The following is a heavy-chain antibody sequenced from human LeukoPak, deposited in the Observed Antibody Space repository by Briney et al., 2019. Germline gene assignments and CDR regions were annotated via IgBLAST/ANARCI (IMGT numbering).Heavy chain of an antibody. V-gene: IGHV3-30-3*01. Sequence: TGGSLRLSCAVSGFTFSSYAMHWVRQAPGKGLEWVAVISYDGSNKYYADSVKGRFTISRDNSKNTLYLQMNSLRAEDTAVYYCASPISPSGSYGYESNAFDIWGQGTMVTVSS. J-gene: IGHJ3*02. D-gene: IGHD5-18*01. CDR2: ISYDGSNK. CDR3: ASPISPSGSYGYESNAFDI. CDR1: GFTFSSYA.